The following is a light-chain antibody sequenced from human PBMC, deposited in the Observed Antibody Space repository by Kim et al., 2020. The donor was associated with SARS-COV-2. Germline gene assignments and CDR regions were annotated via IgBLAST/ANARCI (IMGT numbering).Light chain of an antibody. J-gene: IGKJ2*03. V-gene: IGKV1-5*01. CDR1: QSVDRW. CDR2: DAT. Sequence: SASIGDRVSITCRASQSVDRWLAGYQQRPGKAPKLLIYDATDLKSGVPSRFSGRGSGTEFTLTITSLQPDDFGTYYCQQYSTYSYSLGQGPKLEI. CDR3: QQYSTYSYS.